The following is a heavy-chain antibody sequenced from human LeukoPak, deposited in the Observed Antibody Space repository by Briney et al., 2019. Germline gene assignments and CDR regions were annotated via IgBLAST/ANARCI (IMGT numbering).Heavy chain of an antibody. CDR3: ARLPQNYYDSRDY. Sequence: SETLSLTCTVSGGSISSSSYYWGWIRQPPGKGLEWIGSIYYSGSTYYNPSLKSRVTISVDTSKNQFSLKLSSVTAADTAVYYCARLPQNYYDSRDYWGQGTLVTVSS. D-gene: IGHD3-22*01. J-gene: IGHJ4*02. CDR2: IYYSGST. V-gene: IGHV4-39*01. CDR1: GGSISSSSYY.